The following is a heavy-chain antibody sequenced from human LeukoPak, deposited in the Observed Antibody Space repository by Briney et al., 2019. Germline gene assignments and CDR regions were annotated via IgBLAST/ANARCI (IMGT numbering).Heavy chain of an antibody. CDR1: GGSISSYY. CDR3: ARLSYYDSSGVY. J-gene: IGHJ4*02. D-gene: IGHD3-22*01. CDR2: VYYTGST. V-gene: IGHV4-59*08. Sequence: SETLSLTCTVSGGSISSYYWTWIRQPPGKGLEWIGYVYYTGSTNYSPSLKSRVTISVDTSKNQFSLKLSSVTAADTAVYYCARLSYYDSSGVYWGQGTLVTVSS.